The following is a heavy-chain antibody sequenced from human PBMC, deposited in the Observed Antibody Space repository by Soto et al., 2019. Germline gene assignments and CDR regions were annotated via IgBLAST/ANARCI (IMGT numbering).Heavy chain of an antibody. CDR2: IDKVGTDS. Sequence: EVQLVESGGGLVQPGGSLRLSCAASEFTFSGRSVHWVRQAPGKGLVWVSGIDKVGTDSTYADSVKGRFTSSRDNAKNTGYRQITSLRVEDPAGYYCTRGWFGPDVWGKGTTVTVSS. CDR1: EFTFSGRS. J-gene: IGHJ6*03. CDR3: TRGWFGPDV. D-gene: IGHD3-10*01. V-gene: IGHV3-74*01.